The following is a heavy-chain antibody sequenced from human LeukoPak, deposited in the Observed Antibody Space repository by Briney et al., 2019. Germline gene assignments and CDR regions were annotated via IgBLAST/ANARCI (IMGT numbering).Heavy chain of an antibody. CDR3: ARDVQQLANYYYYGLDV. Sequence: ASVKVSCKASGYTFSGYYMHWVRQAPGQGLEWMGWINPNSGGTNYAQKFQGRVTMTRDTSISTAYMELNRLRSDDTAVYYCARDVQQLANYYYYGLDVWGQGTTVTVSS. J-gene: IGHJ6*02. CDR2: INPNSGGT. D-gene: IGHD6-13*01. V-gene: IGHV1-2*02. CDR1: GYTFSGYY.